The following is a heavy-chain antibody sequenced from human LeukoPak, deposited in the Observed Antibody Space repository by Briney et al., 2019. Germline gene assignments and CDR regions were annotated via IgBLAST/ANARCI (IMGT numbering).Heavy chain of an antibody. D-gene: IGHD1-26*01. J-gene: IGHJ4*02. Sequence: SETLSLTCAVYGGSFSGYYWSWIRQPPGKGLEWIGEINHSGSTNYNPSLKSRVTISVDTSKNQFSLKLSSVTAADTAVYYCARGSPFYSGSYYTTTIYDYWGQGTLVTVST. CDR1: GGSFSGYY. CDR3: ARGSPFYSGSYYTTTIYDY. CDR2: INHSGST. V-gene: IGHV4-34*01.